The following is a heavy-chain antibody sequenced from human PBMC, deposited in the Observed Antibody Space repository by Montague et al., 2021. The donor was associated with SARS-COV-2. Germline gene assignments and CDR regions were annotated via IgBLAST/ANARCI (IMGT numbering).Heavy chain of an antibody. D-gene: IGHD6-13*01. V-gene: IGHV4-4*02. CDR3: ARFFSSWTD. CDR1: GGSISSGNW. CDR2: IYHSGST. Sequence: SETLSLTCAVSGGSISSGNWWSWVRQPPGKGLEWIGEIYHSGSTNYSPSLKSRVTISLDKSKNQFSLNQSSATAADTAVYYCARFFSSWTDWGQGTLVTVSS. J-gene: IGHJ4*02.